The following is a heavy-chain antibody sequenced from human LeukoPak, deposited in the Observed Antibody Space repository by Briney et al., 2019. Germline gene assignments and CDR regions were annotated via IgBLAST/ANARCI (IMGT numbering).Heavy chain of an antibody. CDR1: GFTFSSYS. D-gene: IGHD2-2*01. CDR2: IRYDGSNK. J-gene: IGHJ1*01. V-gene: IGHV3-30*02. CDR3: AKGNSPVLAAATPKYFQH. Sequence: PGGSLRLSCAASGFTFSSYSMNWVRQAPGKGLEWVAFIRYDGSNKYYADSVKGRFTISRDNSKNTLYLQMNSLRAEDTAVYYCAKGNSPVLAAATPKYFQHWGQGTLVTVSS.